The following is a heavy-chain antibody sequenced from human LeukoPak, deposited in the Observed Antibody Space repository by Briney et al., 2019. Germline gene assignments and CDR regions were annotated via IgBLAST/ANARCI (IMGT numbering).Heavy chain of an antibody. CDR2: ISAYNGNT. V-gene: IGHV1-18*01. CDR3: ARGEGRASYYDSSGPVAFDI. J-gene: IGHJ3*02. CDR1: GYTFTSYG. D-gene: IGHD3-22*01. Sequence: GASVKVSCKASGYTFTSYGISWVRQAPGQGLEWMGWISAYNGNTNYAQKFQGRVTMTRNTSISTAYMELSSLRSEDTAVYYCARGEGRASYYDSSGPVAFDIWGQGTMVTVSS.